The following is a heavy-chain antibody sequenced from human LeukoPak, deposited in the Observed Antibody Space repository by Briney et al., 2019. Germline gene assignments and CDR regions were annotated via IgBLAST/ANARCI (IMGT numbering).Heavy chain of an antibody. CDR1: GGSISSDGYY. CDR3: ARSSWGTGMDV. D-gene: IGHD3-16*01. J-gene: IGHJ6*03. V-gene: IGHV4-30-2*01. Sequence: SETLSLTCTVSGGSISSDGYYWSWIRQPPGKGPEWIGHIQHSGSTHYNSSLKSRVTISMDRSKNQFSLKLNSVTAADTAVYYCARSSWGTGMDVWGKGTTVTVSS. CDR2: IQHSGST.